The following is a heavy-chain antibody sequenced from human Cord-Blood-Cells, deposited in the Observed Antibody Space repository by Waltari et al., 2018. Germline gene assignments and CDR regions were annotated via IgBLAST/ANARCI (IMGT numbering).Heavy chain of an antibody. D-gene: IGHD3-3*01. J-gene: IGHJ3*02. Sequence: QVQLVQSGAEVKKPGASVKVSCKASGYTFTSYGISWVRQAPGQGLEWMGWISAYNGNTNYAQKPQGRVTMTTDTSTSTADMELRSLRSDDTAVYYCARDVVTIVGGDAFDIWGQGTMVTVSS. V-gene: IGHV1-18*01. CDR2: ISAYNGNT. CDR1: GYTFTSYG. CDR3: ARDVVTIVGGDAFDI.